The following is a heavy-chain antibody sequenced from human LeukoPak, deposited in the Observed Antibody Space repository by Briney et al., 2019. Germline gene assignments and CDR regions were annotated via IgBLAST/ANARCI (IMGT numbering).Heavy chain of an antibody. CDR3: AKAVWFGESYYFDF. CDR1: GFTFSSYG. CDR2: IRYDGSSE. Sequence: GGSLRLSCAASGFTFSSYGMHWVRQAPGKGLEWVAFIRYDGSSEYYADSVKSRFTISRDISKNTLYLQMNSLRAEDTAVYYCAKAVWFGESYYFDFWGQGTLVTVSS. D-gene: IGHD3-10*01. J-gene: IGHJ4*02. V-gene: IGHV3-30*02.